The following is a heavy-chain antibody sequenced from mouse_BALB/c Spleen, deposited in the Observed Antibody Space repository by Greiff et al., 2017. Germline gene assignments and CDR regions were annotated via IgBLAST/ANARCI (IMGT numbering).Heavy chain of an antibody. J-gene: IGHJ4*01. CDR3: ARGITTGMDY. Sequence: QVHVKQSGAELAKPGASVKMSCKASGYTFTSYWMHWVKQRPGQGLEWIGYINPSTGYTEYNQKFKDKATLTADKSSSTAYMQLSSLTSEDSAVYYCARGITTGMDYWGQGTSVTVSS. CDR1: GYTFTSYW. D-gene: IGHD2-4*01. CDR2: INPSTGYT. V-gene: IGHV1-7*01.